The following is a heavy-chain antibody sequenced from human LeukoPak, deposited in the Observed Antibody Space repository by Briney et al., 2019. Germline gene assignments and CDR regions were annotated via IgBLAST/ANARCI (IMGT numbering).Heavy chain of an antibody. CDR2: IYYSGST. V-gene: IGHV4-59*01. CDR1: GSSISSYY. Sequence: SETLSLTCTVSGSSISSYYWSWIRQPPGKGLEWIGYIYYSGSTNYNPSLKSRVTISVDTSKNQFSLKLSSVTAADTAVYYCARTSWDAFDIWGQGTMVTVSS. CDR3: ARTSWDAFDI. J-gene: IGHJ3*02.